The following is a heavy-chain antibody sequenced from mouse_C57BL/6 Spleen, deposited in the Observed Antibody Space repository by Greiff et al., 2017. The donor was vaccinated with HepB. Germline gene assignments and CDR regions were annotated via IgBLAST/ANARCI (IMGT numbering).Heavy chain of an antibody. J-gene: IGHJ3*01. CDR3: AGHEALGRGGFAY. V-gene: IGHV2-6-1*01. D-gene: IGHD4-1*01. CDR1: GFSLTSYG. Sequence: QVQLKESGPGLVAPSQSLSITCTVSGFSLTSYGVHWVRQPPGKGLEWLVVIWSDGSTTYNSAPKSRLGISKDNTKNQVFVKMNSLQTDDTAMYYCAGHEALGRGGFAYWGQGTLVTVSA. CDR2: IWSDGST.